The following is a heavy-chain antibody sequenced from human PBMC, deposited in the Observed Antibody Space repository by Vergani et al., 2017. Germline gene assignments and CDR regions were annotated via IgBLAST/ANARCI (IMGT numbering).Heavy chain of an antibody. Sequence: QVQLVQSASELKKPGASVKLSCKTSGYPFSSNAIHWVRQAPGKRLEWMGWINTLTANPMYAPGFRGRFVFFLDTSVSTAHLQISSLKAADTDVYYCARTRDYEIGDAFDIWGQGTMVTVSS. CDR1: GYPFSSNA. J-gene: IGHJ3*02. D-gene: IGHD3-9*01. CDR2: INTLTANP. CDR3: ARTRDYEIGDAFDI. V-gene: IGHV7-4-1*02.